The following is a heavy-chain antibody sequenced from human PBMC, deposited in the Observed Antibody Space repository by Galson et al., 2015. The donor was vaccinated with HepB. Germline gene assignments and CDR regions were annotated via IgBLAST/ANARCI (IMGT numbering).Heavy chain of an antibody. D-gene: IGHD3-10*01. CDR2: ISYDGSNK. J-gene: IGHJ6*02. Sequence: SLRLSCAASGFTFSSYGMHWVRQAPGKGLEWVAVISYDGSNKYYADSVKGRFTISRDNSKNTLYLQMNSLRAEDTAVYYCAKAELVVSGSGKDYYYGMDVWGQGTTVTVSS. V-gene: IGHV3-30*18. CDR3: AKAELVVSGSGKDYYYGMDV. CDR1: GFTFSSYG.